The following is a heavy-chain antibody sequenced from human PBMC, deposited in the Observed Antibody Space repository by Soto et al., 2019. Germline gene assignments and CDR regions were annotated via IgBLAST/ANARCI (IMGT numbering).Heavy chain of an antibody. V-gene: IGHV4-59*01. D-gene: IGHD6-19*01. CDR1: GGSISSYY. J-gene: IGHJ5*02. CDR3: ASLGQWLVPQRLDSAWFDP. CDR2: IYYSGST. Sequence: SETLSLTCTVSGGSISSYYWSWIRQPPGKGLEWIGYIYYSGSTNYNPSLKSRVTISVDTSKNQFSLKLSSVTAADTAVYYCASLGQWLVPQRLDSAWFDPWGQGTLVTVSS.